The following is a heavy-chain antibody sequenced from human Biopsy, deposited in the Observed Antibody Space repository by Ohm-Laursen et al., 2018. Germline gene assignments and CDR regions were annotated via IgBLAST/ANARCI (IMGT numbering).Heavy chain of an antibody. CDR1: GASIEDYY. J-gene: IGHJ6*02. D-gene: IGHD2-2*01. V-gene: IGHV4-59*01. CDR2: INYRGNT. CDR3: ARDKITYCTSTSCDYFGMDV. Sequence: SETLSLTWIVSGASIEDYYWTWIRQAPGKTLEWIASINYRGNTNYNPSLKSRVTMSAHTSTNQFSLKLTSVTAADTAVYYCARDKITYCTSTSCDYFGMDVWGQGTTVTVSS.